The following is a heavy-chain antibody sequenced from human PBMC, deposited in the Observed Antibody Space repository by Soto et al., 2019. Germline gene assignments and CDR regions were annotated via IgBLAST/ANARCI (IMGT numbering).Heavy chain of an antibody. V-gene: IGHV3-23*01. Sequence: EVQLLESGGDLVHPGGSLRLSCAASGFTFSSYSMSWVRQAPGKGLEWVSSLSSSGGSTFYTDSVKGRFTISRDNSRNTLYLQMHSLRAEDTAVYYCAKDRGFSSGLCQYWGQGTLVTVSS. D-gene: IGHD3-10*01. J-gene: IGHJ4*02. CDR2: LSSSGGST. CDR3: AKDRGFSSGLCQY. CDR1: GFTFSSYS.